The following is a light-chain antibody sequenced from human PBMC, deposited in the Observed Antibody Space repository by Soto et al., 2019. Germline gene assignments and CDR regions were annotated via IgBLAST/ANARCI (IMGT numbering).Light chain of an antibody. V-gene: IGKV1-5*03. Sequence: DIQLTQSPSTLSASIGDRVTITCRASQSISTGLAWYQQKPGTAPKLLIYKASTLEGGVPSRFSGSRSGTEFTLTVSSLQPDDFATYYCQQYNDSFPYTFGQGTKLEIK. CDR2: KAS. CDR1: QSISTG. CDR3: QQYNDSFPYT. J-gene: IGKJ2*01.